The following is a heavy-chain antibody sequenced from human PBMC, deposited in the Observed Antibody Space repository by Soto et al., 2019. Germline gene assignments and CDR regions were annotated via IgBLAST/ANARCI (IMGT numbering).Heavy chain of an antibody. Sequence: QVQLVESGGGVVQPGRSLRLSCAASGFTFSSYAMHWVRQAPGKGLEWVAVISYDGSNKYYADSVTGRFTISRDNSKNTLYLQMNSLRAEDTSGSYCARDRIEAAGTEWLWDGCGDFDLWGRGTLVTVSA. J-gene: IGHJ2*01. V-gene: IGHV3-30-3*01. D-gene: IGHD6-13*01. CDR2: ISYDGSNK. CDR1: GFTFSSYA. CDR3: ARDRIEAAGTEWLWDGCGDFDL.